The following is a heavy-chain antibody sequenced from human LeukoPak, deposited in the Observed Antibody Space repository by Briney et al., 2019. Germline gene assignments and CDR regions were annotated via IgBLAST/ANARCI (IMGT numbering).Heavy chain of an antibody. CDR1: GGSFSGYY. CDR2: INHSGST. Sequence: PSETLSLTCAVYGGSFSGYYWSWIRQPPGKGLEWIGEINHSGSTNYNPSLQSRVTISVDTSKNQFSLKLSSVTAADTAVYYCARAKLYYYGSGSPRWFDPWGQGTLVTVSS. D-gene: IGHD3-10*01. J-gene: IGHJ5*02. CDR3: ARAKLYYYGSGSPRWFDP. V-gene: IGHV4-34*01.